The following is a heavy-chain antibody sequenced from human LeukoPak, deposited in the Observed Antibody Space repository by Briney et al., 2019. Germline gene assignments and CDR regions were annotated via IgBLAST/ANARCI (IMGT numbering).Heavy chain of an antibody. CDR2: ISGSGGST. CDR3: AKVNDNLYDFQAFDI. J-gene: IGHJ3*02. V-gene: IGHV3-23*01. D-gene: IGHD3-3*01. CDR1: GFTFSSYA. Sequence: GGSLRLSCAASGFTFSSYAMSWVRQAPGKGLEWVSAISGSGGSTYYADSVKGRFTISRDNSKNTLNLQMNSLRAEDTAVYYCAKVNDNLYDFQAFDIWGQGTMVTVSS.